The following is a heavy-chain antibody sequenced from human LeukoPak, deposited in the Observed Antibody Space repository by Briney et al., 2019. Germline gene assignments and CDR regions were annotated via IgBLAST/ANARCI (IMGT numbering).Heavy chain of an antibody. J-gene: IGHJ6*02. Sequence: GGSLRLSCAASGFTLSSYWMHWVRQAPGKGLVWVSRINSDGSSTSYADSVKGRFTISRDNAKNTLYLQMSSLRAEDTAVYYCARDYSSSWYVTYYYGMDVWGQGTTVTVSS. D-gene: IGHD6-13*01. CDR1: GFTLSSYW. CDR3: ARDYSSSWYVTYYYGMDV. CDR2: INSDGSST. V-gene: IGHV3-74*01.